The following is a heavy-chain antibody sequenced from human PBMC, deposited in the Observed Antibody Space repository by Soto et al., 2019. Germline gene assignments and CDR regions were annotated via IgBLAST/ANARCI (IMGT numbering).Heavy chain of an antibody. V-gene: IGHV3-9*01. Sequence: EVQLVESGGGLVKPGKSLRLSCAASGFTFDDYAMHWVRQVPGKGLEWVSGLSWNSGTIDYADSVKGRFTISRDNAKNSLHLQMNSLKPEDTAFYYCAKAESSGWYYSLDYWGQGTLVTVSS. J-gene: IGHJ4*02. CDR1: GFTFDDYA. D-gene: IGHD6-19*01. CDR2: LSWNSGTI. CDR3: AKAESSGWYYSLDY.